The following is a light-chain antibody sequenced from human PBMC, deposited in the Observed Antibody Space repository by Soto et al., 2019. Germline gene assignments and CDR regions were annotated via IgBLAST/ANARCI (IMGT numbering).Light chain of an antibody. V-gene: IGKV3-20*01. CDR3: QQCGGSPRT. CDR2: GAS. CDR1: QSISSNF. Sequence: EIVLTQSPGTLSLSPGEGATLSCRASQSISSNFLAWYQQKRGQAPRLLIHGASNRATGIPDRFSGSGSGTDFTLTITRLEPEDFAVYYCQQCGGSPRTFGQGTKVDIK. J-gene: IGKJ1*01.